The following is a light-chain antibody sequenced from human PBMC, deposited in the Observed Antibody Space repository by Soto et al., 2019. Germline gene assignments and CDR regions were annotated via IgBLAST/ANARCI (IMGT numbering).Light chain of an antibody. Sequence: DIQLTQSPSFLSASVGDRVTITCRASQGISSYLSWYQQKPGKAPNLLIYAASTLQSGVPSRFSGSGSGTEFTLTISSPQPEDFATYYCQQLNSYPITFGQGTRLEMK. V-gene: IGKV1-9*01. J-gene: IGKJ5*01. CDR2: AAS. CDR1: QGISSY. CDR3: QQLNSYPIT.